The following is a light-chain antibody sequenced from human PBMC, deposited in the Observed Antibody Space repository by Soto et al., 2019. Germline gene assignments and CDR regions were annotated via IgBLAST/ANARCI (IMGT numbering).Light chain of an antibody. CDR1: QSVSSN. CDR2: GAS. J-gene: IGKJ3*01. V-gene: IGKV3-15*01. CDR3: QQYNSWPPFT. Sequence: EIVMTQSPATLYVSPGERATLSCGASQSVSSNLAWYQQKPGQAPRLLIYGASTRATGIPARFSGSGSGTEFTLTISSLQSEDFAVYYCQQYNSWPPFTFGPGTKVDIK.